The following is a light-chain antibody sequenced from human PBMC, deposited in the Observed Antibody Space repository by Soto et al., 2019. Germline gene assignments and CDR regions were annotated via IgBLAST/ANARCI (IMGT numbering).Light chain of an antibody. CDR1: SNDVGRFNY. CDR3: SSFVHGTSYV. Sequence: QSVLTQAPSASGSPGQSVTISCAGTSNDVGRFNYVSWYQRHPGKAPKLIIYEVNKRPSGVPDRFSDSKSGNTASLTVSGLQAEDEADYFCSSFVHGTSYVFGTGTKVTVL. CDR2: EVN. J-gene: IGLJ1*01. V-gene: IGLV2-8*01.